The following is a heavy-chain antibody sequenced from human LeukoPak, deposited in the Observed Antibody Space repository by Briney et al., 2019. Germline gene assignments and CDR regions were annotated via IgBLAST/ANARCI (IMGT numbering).Heavy chain of an antibody. D-gene: IGHD3-9*01. CDR1: GFTFSDYY. CDR2: ISSSGSTI. V-gene: IGHV3-11*01. Sequence: GGSLRLSCAASGFTFSDYYMSWIRQAPGKGLEWVSYISSSGSTIHYADSVKGRFTISRDNAKNSLYLQMNSLRAEDTAVYYCARATYYDILTGYLYYFDYWGQGTLVTVSS. J-gene: IGHJ4*02. CDR3: ARATYYDILTGYLYYFDY.